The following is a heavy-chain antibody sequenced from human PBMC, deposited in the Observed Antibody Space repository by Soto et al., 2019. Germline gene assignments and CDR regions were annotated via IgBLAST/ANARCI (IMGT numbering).Heavy chain of an antibody. V-gene: IGHV4-59*01. CDR2: IYYSGST. J-gene: IGHJ4*02. CDR3: ARVWVVRNLYFDY. D-gene: IGHD6-19*01. Sequence: QVQLQESGPGLVKPSETLSVTCTVSPGKGLEWIGYIYYSGSTNYNPSLKSRVTISVDTSKNQFSLKPSSVTAADTAVYYCARVWVVRNLYFDYWGQGTLVTVSS.